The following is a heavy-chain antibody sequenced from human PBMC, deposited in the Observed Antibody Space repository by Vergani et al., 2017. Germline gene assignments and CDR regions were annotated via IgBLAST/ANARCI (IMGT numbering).Heavy chain of an antibody. D-gene: IGHD3-16*01. V-gene: IGHV4-34*02. CDR3: ARHQEGGWFDP. J-gene: IGHJ5*02. CDR1: GGSFSSYY. Sequence: QVQLEQWGAGLLKTSETLSLTCAVYGGSFSSYYWTWIRQPPGKGLEWIGEVSHSGSTNYNPSLKSRVTISVDTSTNQFSLKLSSVTAADTAVYYCARHQEGGWFDPWGQGTLVTVSS. CDR2: VSHSGST.